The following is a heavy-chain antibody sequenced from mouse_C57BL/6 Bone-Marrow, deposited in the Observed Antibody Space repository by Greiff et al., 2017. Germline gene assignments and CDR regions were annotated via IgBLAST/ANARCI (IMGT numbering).Heavy chain of an antibody. CDR3: ARSSLLRLAWFAY. D-gene: IGHD1-2*01. CDR2: IRNKANGYTT. V-gene: IGHV7-3*01. CDR1: GFTFTDYY. Sequence: EVKLQESGGGLVQPGGSLSLSCAASGFTFTDYYMSWVRQPPGKALEWLGFIRNKANGYTTEYSASVKGRFTISRDNSQSILYLQMNALRAEDSATYDCARSSLLRLAWFAYWGQGTLVTVSA. J-gene: IGHJ3*01.